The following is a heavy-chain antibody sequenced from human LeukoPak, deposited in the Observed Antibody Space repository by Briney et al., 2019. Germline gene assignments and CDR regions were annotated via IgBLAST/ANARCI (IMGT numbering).Heavy chain of an antibody. CDR3: ARDGYSGAAHSPHSPLDS. J-gene: IGHJ4*02. Sequence: PGGSLRLSCATSGFTFSTYAMHWVRQAPGKGLEWVALISYDGRNNYYADSLKGRFTVSRDNSKNTLYLQMSSLRPEDTAVYFCARDGYSGAAHSPHSPLDSWGQGTLVTVSS. CDR1: GFTFSTYA. D-gene: IGHD7-27*01. CDR2: ISYDGRNN. V-gene: IGHV3-30*04.